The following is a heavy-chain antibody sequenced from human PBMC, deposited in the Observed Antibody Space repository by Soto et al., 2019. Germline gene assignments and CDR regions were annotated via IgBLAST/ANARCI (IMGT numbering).Heavy chain of an antibody. J-gene: IGHJ4*02. CDR1: GGTFSSYA. Sequence: SVKVSCKASGGTFSSYAISWVREAPGQGLEWMGGIIPIFGTANYAQKFQGRVTITADKSTSTAYMELSSLRSEDTAVYYCATGLHTYYYDSSGYYPFDYWGQGTLVTVSS. CDR3: ATGLHTYYYDSSGYYPFDY. D-gene: IGHD3-22*01. V-gene: IGHV1-69*06. CDR2: IIPIFGTA.